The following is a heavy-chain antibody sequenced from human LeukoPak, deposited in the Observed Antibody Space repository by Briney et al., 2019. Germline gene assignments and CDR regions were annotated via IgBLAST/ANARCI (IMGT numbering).Heavy chain of an antibody. D-gene: IGHD3-3*01. CDR2: ISGSGGST. V-gene: IGHV3-23*01. CDR1: GFTFSSYA. J-gene: IGHJ4*02. CDR3: AKTDLVLRFLEWLLRPLYCDY. Sequence: GGSPRLSCAASGFTFSSYAMSWVRQAPGKGLEWVSAISGSGGSTYYADSVKGRFTISRDNSKTTLYLQMNTLRPADTPVYYSAKTDLVLRFLEWLLRPLYCDYGGQGTRVTVSS.